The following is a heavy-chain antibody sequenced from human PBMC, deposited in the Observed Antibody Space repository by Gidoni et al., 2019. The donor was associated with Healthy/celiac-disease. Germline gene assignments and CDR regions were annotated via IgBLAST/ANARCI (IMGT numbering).Heavy chain of an antibody. V-gene: IGHV3-73*02. CDR1: GFSSSGTA. CDR2: IRSKTNSYAT. D-gene: IGHD5-18*01. J-gene: IGHJ4*02. CDR3: TVGYSYGPFTY. Sequence: EVQLVESGGGLVQPRGLRKLSCPASGFSSSGTAMNGVRQASGKGLEWVGRIRSKTNSYATADAASVKGRFTISRDNSKNTAYLQMNSLKTEDTAVYYCTVGYSYGPFTYWGQGTLVTVSS.